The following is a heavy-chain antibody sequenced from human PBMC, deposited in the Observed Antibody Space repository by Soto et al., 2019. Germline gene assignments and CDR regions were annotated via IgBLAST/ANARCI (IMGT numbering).Heavy chain of an antibody. D-gene: IGHD3-9*01. CDR3: ARASLEPLLRYFDWSQTNYYYYYGMDV. J-gene: IGHJ6*02. V-gene: IGHV4-31*03. CDR1: GGSISSGGYY. CDR2: IYYSGST. Sequence: SETLSLTCTVSGGSISSGGYYWSWIRQHPGKGLEWIGYIYYSGSTYYNPSLKSRVTISVDTSKNQFSLKLSSVTAADTAVYYCARASLEPLLRYFDWSQTNYYYYYGMDVWGQGTTVTVSS.